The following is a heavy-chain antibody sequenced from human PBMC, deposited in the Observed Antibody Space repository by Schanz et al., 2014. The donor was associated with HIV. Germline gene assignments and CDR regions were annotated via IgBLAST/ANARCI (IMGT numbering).Heavy chain of an antibody. CDR1: GYIFPNYH. Sequence: QVQLVQSGAEVKKPGASVKISCEASGYIFPNYHIHWVRQAPGQGLEWLGLIMPKFGTENYAQKYQGRVTLTADATTAYMDLSSLKFEDTAVYYCVRVANYDGDDYYQRSHFDLWGQGTLVTVSS. J-gene: IGHJ4*02. D-gene: IGHD3-22*01. CDR2: IMPKFGTE. V-gene: IGHV1-69*01. CDR3: VRVANYDGDDYYQRSHFDL.